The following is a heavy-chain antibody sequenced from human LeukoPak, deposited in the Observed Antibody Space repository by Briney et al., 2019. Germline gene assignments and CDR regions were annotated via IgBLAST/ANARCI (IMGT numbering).Heavy chain of an antibody. J-gene: IGHJ4*02. CDR2: IRYDGSNK. V-gene: IGHV3-30*02. Sequence: GGSPRLSCAASGFTFSSYGMHWVRQAPGKGLEWVAFIRYDGSNKYYADSVKGRFTISRDNSKNTLYLQMNSLRAEDTAVYYCAKWDVDTAMDADYWGQGTLVTVSS. D-gene: IGHD5-18*01. CDR3: AKWDVDTAMDADY. CDR1: GFTFSSYG.